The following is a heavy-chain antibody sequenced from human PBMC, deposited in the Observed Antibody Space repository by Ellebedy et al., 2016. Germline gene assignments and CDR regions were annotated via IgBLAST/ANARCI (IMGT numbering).Heavy chain of an antibody. CDR2: INQHGSEK. Sequence: GGSLRLSCAASGFTVSSSYVTWVRQAPGKGLEWVATINQHGSEKYYVDSVKGRFTISRDNAKSSLYLQMDSLRGDDTAIYYCARARIDYWGQGTLVTVSS. CDR3: ARARIDY. J-gene: IGHJ4*02. V-gene: IGHV3-7*01. CDR1: GFTVSSSY.